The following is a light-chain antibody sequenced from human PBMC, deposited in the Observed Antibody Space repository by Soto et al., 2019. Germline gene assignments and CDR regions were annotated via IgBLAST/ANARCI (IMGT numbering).Light chain of an antibody. Sequence: QSVLTQSSSASASLGSSVRLTCTLSSGHSNYIIAWHQQQPGKAPRYLMNLEGSGSSNKGSGVPDRSSGSSSGAARYLTISTLRSEDEADYDCETWDSNTPSVIFGGGTKLTVL. J-gene: IGLJ2*01. CDR3: ETWDSNTPSVI. V-gene: IGLV4-60*03. CDR2: LEGSGSS. CDR1: SGHSNYI.